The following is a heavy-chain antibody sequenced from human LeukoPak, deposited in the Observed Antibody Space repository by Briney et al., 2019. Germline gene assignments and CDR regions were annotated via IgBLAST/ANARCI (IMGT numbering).Heavy chain of an antibody. D-gene: IGHD6-6*01. CDR2: IYTSGST. CDR3: ARVRGSSSSPSPYFDY. J-gene: IGHJ4*02. Sequence: SETLSLTYTVSGGSISSYYWSWIRQPAGKGLEWIGRIYTSGSTNYNPSLKSRVTMSVDTSKNQFSLKLSSVTAADTAVYYCARVRGSSSSPSPYFDYWGQGTLVTVSS. CDR1: GGSISSYY. V-gene: IGHV4-4*07.